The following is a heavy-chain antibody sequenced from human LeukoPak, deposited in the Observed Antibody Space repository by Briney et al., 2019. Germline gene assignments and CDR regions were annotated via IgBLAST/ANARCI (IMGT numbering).Heavy chain of an antibody. CDR1: GGSMSDSY. V-gene: IGHV4-59*01. CDR3: ASCSGDNCYSHYYDY. J-gene: IGHJ4*02. CDR2: IYYSGST. Sequence: SETLSLTCTVSGGSMSDSYWSWIRQPPGKGLEWIGYIYYSGSTNYNPFLKSRVTISVDTSKNQFSLKLTSVTAADTAVYYCASCSGDNCYSHYYDYWGQGTLVTVSS. D-gene: IGHD2-15*01.